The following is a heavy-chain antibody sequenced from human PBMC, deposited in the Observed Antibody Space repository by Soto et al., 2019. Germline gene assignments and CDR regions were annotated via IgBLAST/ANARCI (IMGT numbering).Heavy chain of an antibody. V-gene: IGHV3-21*01. J-gene: IGHJ4*02. D-gene: IGHD5-18*01. Sequence: PGGSLRLSCAASGFTFSNAWMSWVRQAPGKGLEWVSSISSSSSYIYYADSVKGRFTISRDNAKNSLYLQMNSLRAEDTAVYYCARMGAGYSYGFYYWGQGTLVTVSS. CDR3: ARMGAGYSYGFYY. CDR2: ISSSSSYI. CDR1: GFTFSNAW.